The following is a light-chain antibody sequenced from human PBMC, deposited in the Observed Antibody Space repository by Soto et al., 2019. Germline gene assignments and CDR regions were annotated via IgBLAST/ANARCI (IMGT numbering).Light chain of an antibody. Sequence: ERVLMQSPGTPSLSPEERATLSCRASQSVSSNYLAWYQQKPGQAPRPLIYGASSRATGIPDRFSGSGAGTDFTLTISRLEPEDFAVYYCQQYGSSPWTFGQGTKV. CDR2: GAS. V-gene: IGKV3-20*01. CDR3: QQYGSSPWT. CDR1: QSVSSNY. J-gene: IGKJ1*01.